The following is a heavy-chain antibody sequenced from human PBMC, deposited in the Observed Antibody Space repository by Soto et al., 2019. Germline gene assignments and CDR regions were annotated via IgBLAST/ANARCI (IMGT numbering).Heavy chain of an antibody. CDR1: GYTFTSYY. V-gene: IGHV1-46*01. J-gene: IGHJ4*02. Sequence: ASVKVSCKASGYTFTSYYMHWVRQAPGQGLEWMGIINPSGGSTSYAQKFQGRVTMTRDTSTSTVYMELSSLRSEDTAVYYCARPAYYEIFAGYSYRFDSWGQGTLVTVSS. CDR3: ARPAYYEIFAGYSYRFDS. CDR2: INPSGGST. D-gene: IGHD3-9*01.